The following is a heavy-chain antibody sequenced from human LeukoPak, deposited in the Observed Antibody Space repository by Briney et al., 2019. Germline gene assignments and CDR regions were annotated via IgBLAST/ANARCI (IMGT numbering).Heavy chain of an antibody. CDR2: IYYSGST. D-gene: IGHD3-3*01. CDR3: ARDGSGYYGYFDL. CDR1: GGSISSYY. J-gene: IGHJ2*01. Sequence: SETLSLTCTVSGGSISSYYWSWIRQPPGKGLEWIGYIYYSGSTNYNPSLRSRVTISVDTSKNQFSLKLSSGTAADTAVYYCARDGSGYYGYFDLWGRGTLVTVSS. V-gene: IGHV4-59*01.